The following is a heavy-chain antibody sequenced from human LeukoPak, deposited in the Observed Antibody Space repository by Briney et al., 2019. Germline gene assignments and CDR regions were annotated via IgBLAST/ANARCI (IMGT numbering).Heavy chain of an antibody. CDR3: ARGKPLGYCSSTSCRNWFDP. D-gene: IGHD2-2*01. V-gene: IGHV1-2*02. CDR1: GYTFTGFY. Sequence: ASVKVSCKPSGYTFTGFYIHWVRQAPGQGLEWMGWINPNSGGTNYAQKFQGRVTMTRDTSISTAYMELSRLRSDDTAVYYCARGKPLGYCSSTSCRNWFDPWGQGTLVTVSS. CDR2: INPNSGGT. J-gene: IGHJ5*02.